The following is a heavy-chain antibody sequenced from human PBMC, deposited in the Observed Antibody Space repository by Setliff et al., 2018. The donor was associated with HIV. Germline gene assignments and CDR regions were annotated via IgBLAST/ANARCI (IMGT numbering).Heavy chain of an antibody. J-gene: IGHJ3*01. Sequence: SETRSLTCTVSGGSISSRSYYWGWIRQPPGKGLEWIGSLYYSGSTYYNPSLKSRVTMSVDTSKHQFSLKLSSVTAADTAVYYCARRIAPGWWGGNSGDAFDLWGQGTMVTVSS. CDR3: ARRIAPGWWGGNSGDAFDL. V-gene: IGHV4-39*01. CDR1: GGSISSRSYY. D-gene: IGHD2-21*02. CDR2: LYYSGST.